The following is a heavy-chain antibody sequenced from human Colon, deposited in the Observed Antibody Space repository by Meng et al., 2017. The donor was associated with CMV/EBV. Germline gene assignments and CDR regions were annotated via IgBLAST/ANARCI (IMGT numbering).Heavy chain of an antibody. V-gene: IGHV3-30*02. J-gene: IGHJ4*02. CDR2: MRFHGSNE. CDR1: GFTFSSYS. D-gene: IGHD6-19*01. CDR3: AKDLKAYSSGWSSDY. Sequence: GGSLRLSCAASGFTFSSYSMNWVRQAPGKGLEWVAVMRFHGSNEYYADSVKGRFSVSRDNSKSTLYLQMNSLKPEDTAVYFCAKDLKAYSSGWSSDYWGQGTLVTVSS.